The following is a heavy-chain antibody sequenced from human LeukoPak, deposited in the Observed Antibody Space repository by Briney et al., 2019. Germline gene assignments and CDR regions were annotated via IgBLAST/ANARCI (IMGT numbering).Heavy chain of an antibody. D-gene: IGHD6-6*01. CDR1: GFTFSSYA. CDR2: ISYDGSNK. CDR3: ARESIAARGAFDI. J-gene: IGHJ3*02. Sequence: PGGSLRLSCAASGFTFSSYAMHWVRQAPGKGLEWVAVISYDGSNKYYADSVKGRFTISRDNSKNTLYLQMNSLRAEDTAVYYCARESIAARGAFDIWGQGTMVTVSS. V-gene: IGHV3-30-3*01.